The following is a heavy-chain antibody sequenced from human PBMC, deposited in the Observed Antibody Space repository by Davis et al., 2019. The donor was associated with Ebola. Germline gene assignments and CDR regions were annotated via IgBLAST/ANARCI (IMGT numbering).Heavy chain of an antibody. CDR2: FGTSGDT. Sequence: GESLKISCATSGFIFRSYVMSWVRQAPGKGLEWVSTFGTSGDTFYADSVKGRFTISRDNAKNSLHLLMNSLRDEDTAVYYCACTIFGVASKFDYWGQGTLVTVSS. CDR1: GFIFRSYV. D-gene: IGHD3-3*01. J-gene: IGHJ4*02. CDR3: ACTIFGVASKFDY. V-gene: IGHV3-23*01.